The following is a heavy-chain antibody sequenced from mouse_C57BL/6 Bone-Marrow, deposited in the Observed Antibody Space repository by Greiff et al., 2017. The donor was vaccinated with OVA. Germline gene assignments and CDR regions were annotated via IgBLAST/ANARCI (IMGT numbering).Heavy chain of an antibody. V-gene: IGHV1-80*01. D-gene: IGHD1-1*01. CDR2: IYPGDGDT. CDR1: GYAFSSYW. J-gene: IGHJ4*01. Sequence: QVQLQQSGAELVKPGASVKISCKASGYAFSSYWMNWVKQRPGKGLEWIGQIYPGDGDTNYNGKFKGKATLTADKSSSTAYMQLSSLTSEDSAVYFCARKRITTVVEPHGMDYWGQGTSVTVSS. CDR3: ARKRITTVVEPHGMDY.